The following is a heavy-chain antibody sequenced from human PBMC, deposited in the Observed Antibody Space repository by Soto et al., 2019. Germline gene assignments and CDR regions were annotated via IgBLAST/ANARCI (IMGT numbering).Heavy chain of an antibody. Sequence: GGSLRLSCAASGFTFTNAWMNWVRQTPGKGLEWVGRIKSKTDGGTTDYAAPVKGRVTISRDDSKNTLYLQMNSLKTEDTAFYYCTTEAPPTLRPISTFGVVPRHGFDPWGQGTLVTVSS. CDR2: IKSKTDGGTT. CDR3: TTEAPPTLRPISTFGVVPRHGFDP. V-gene: IGHV3-15*07. D-gene: IGHD3-3*01. CDR1: GFTFTNAW. J-gene: IGHJ5*02.